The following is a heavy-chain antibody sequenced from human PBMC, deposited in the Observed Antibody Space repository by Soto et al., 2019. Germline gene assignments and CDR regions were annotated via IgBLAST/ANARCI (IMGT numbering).Heavy chain of an antibody. CDR2: SSNRDRST. CDR1: GFIFSDYY. J-gene: IGHJ6*02. Sequence: EGSLRLSCAASGFIFSDYYMTWIRQAPGKGLEWLSCSSNRDRSTYYADSVKDRFVVSKDNAKNLVYLQMNSLRAEDTAVYFCARAWKIEKFGVISMTKGLDVWGQGTTVT. D-gene: IGHD3-3*01. V-gene: IGHV3-11*01. CDR3: ARAWKIEKFGVISMTKGLDV.